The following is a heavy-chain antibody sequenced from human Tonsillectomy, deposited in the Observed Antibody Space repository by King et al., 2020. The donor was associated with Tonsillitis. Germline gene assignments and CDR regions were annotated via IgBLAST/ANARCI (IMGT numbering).Heavy chain of an antibody. CDR2: IYHSGST. J-gene: IGHJ4*02. CDR1: GYSISSGYY. CDR3: ARANRGYGSGSYFFDY. D-gene: IGHD3-10*01. Sequence: QLQESGPGLVKPSETLSLTCTVSGYSISSGYYWGWIRQPPGKGLEWIGSIYHSGSTDYNPSLKSRVTISVDTSKNQFSLKLSSVTAADTAVYYCARANRGYGSGSYFFDYWGQGTLVTVSS. V-gene: IGHV4-38-2*02.